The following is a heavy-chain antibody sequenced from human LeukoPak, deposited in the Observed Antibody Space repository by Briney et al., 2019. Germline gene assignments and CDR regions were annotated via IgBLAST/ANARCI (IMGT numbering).Heavy chain of an antibody. D-gene: IGHD5-24*01. V-gene: IGHV4-59*01. CDR1: GGSINNYY. J-gene: IGHJ5*02. CDR2: IYYSGSA. Sequence: SETLSLTCTVSGGSINNYYWSWIRQAPGKGLEWIGYIYYSGSANYNPSLKSRVTISVDTSNNHFSLRLSSVTAEDTAVYYCTRGREMATLKAFDHWGQGTLVTVSS. CDR3: TRGREMATLKAFDH.